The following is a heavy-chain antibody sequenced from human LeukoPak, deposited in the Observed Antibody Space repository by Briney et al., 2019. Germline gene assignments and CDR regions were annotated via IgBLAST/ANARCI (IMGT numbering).Heavy chain of an antibody. CDR2: ISSSGSTI. Sequence: GGSLRLSCAASGFTFSDYYMSWIRQAPGKGLEGVAYISSSGSTIYYADSVRGRFTIYRDNAKKSPYLQMNTLRAEATAVYYCARVEYSSGCRFWGQGTLVTVSS. D-gene: IGHD5-18*01. CDR3: ARVEYSSGCRF. CDR1: GFTFSDYY. J-gene: IGHJ4*02. V-gene: IGHV3-11*01.